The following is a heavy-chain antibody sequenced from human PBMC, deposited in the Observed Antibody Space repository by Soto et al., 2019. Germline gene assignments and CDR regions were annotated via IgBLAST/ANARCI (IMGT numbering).Heavy chain of an antibody. V-gene: IGHV1-46*03. Sequence: QVQLVQSGAEVKKPGASVKVSCKASGYTFTSYYMHWVRQAPGQGLEWMGIINPSGGSTSYAQKFQGRVTMTRDTSTSTVYMELSSLRSEDTAVYYCASLAYCGGDCYSETQHWGQGTLVTVSS. CDR1: GYTFTSYY. J-gene: IGHJ1*01. D-gene: IGHD2-21*01. CDR3: ASLAYCGGDCYSETQH. CDR2: INPSGGST.